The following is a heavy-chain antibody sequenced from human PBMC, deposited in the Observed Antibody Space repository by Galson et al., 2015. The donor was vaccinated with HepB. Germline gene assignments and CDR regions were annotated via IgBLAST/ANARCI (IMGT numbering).Heavy chain of an antibody. V-gene: IGHV3-33*01. D-gene: IGHD6-13*01. CDR3: ARSHVQRDIAAAGANYYYYGMDV. J-gene: IGHJ6*02. CDR2: IWYDGSNK. CDR1: GFTFSSYG. Sequence: SLRLSCAASGFTFSSYGMHWVRQAPGKGLEWVAVIWYDGSNKYYADSVKGRFTISRDNSKNTLYLQMNSLRAEDTAVYYCARSHVQRDIAAAGANYYYYGMDVWGQGTTVTVSS.